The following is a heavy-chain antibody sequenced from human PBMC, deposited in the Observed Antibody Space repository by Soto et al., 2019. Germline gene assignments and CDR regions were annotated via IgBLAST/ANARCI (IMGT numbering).Heavy chain of an antibody. CDR3: ARQGSRAFDI. J-gene: IGHJ3*02. Sequence: SQTLSLTCPVSGGSISTSVYYWGLIRQPPGRGLEWMANIYYSGSAYYNPSLKSRVSTSVDTSKNQFSLKLRSVTAAYTAVYYCARQGSRAFDIWGQGTMVTVSS. CDR2: IYYSGSA. D-gene: IGHD2-15*01. CDR1: GGSISTSVYY. V-gene: IGHV4-39*01.